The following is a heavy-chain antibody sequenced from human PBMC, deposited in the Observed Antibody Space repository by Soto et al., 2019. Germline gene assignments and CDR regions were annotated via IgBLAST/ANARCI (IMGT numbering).Heavy chain of an antibody. D-gene: IGHD1-1*01. V-gene: IGHV1-8*02. Sequence: QVQLVQSGAVVRKPGASVKVSCTASGYTFTSYDLNWVRQTTGQGLEWMGWMNPNTGSTGFAQKFQGRLTMTRDTSRSTAYMALSSLTSAATAQDYCARASHNSSVYNFYCGMDVWGQGTAVTVSS. CDR1: GYTFTSYD. CDR2: MNPNTGST. CDR3: ARASHNSSVYNFYCGMDV. J-gene: IGHJ6*02.